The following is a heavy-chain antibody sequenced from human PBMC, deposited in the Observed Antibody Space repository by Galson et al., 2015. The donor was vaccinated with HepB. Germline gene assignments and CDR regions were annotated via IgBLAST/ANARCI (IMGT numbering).Heavy chain of an antibody. Sequence: SLRLSCAASGFTFSSYSMNWVRQAPGKGLEWVSYISSSRSSIYYADSVKGRFTISRDNAKNSLNLQMNSLRDEDTAVYYCAGRGYSYGFDYHYGMDVWGQGTTVTVSS. J-gene: IGHJ6*02. D-gene: IGHD5-18*01. V-gene: IGHV3-48*02. CDR2: ISSSRSSI. CDR1: GFTFSSYS. CDR3: AGRGYSYGFDYHYGMDV.